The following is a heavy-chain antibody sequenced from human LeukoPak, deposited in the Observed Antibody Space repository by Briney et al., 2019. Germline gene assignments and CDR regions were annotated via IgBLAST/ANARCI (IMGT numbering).Heavy chain of an antibody. CDR1: GGSFSGYY. V-gene: IGHV4-34*01. CDR2: IDHSGST. J-gene: IGHJ4*02. Sequence: SETLSLTCAVYGGSFSGYYWSWIRQPPGKGLEWIGEIDHSGSTNYNTSLKSRVTISVDTSKNQFSLKLSSVTAADTAVYYCARLGSEWLVPYYFDYWGQGTLVTVSS. CDR3: ARLGSEWLVPYYFDY. D-gene: IGHD6-19*01.